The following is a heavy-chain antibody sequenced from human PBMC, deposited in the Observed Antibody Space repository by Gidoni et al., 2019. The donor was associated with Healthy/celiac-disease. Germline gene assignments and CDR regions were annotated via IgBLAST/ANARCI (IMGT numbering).Heavy chain of an antibody. CDR2: INGDGRSN. Sequence: EVQLVESGGGLVQPGGSLRLSCAASGFTFSSYWMHWVRQAPGKGLVWVSRINGDGRSNSYADSVKGRFTISRDNAKNPLYLQMNSLRAEDTAVYYCARQYSSSSGYFDLWGRGTLVTVSS. CDR3: ARQYSSSSGYFDL. J-gene: IGHJ2*01. CDR1: GFTFSSYW. V-gene: IGHV3-74*01. D-gene: IGHD6-6*01.